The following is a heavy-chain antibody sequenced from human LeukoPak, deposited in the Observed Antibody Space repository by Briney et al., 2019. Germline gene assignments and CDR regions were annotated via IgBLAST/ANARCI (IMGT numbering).Heavy chain of an antibody. CDR2: IDPENGAT. CDR1: GYTFTDYH. D-gene: IGHD6-19*01. Sequence: ASVKISCKPSGYTFTDYHLNWVKQAPGKGLEWVGHIDPENGATRYAARFRGRVTMTADTSADIVHLELSSLTSDDTAVYYCSIDFYSGVSGRPFAFWGQGTLVTVSS. J-gene: IGHJ4*02. V-gene: IGHV1-69-2*01. CDR3: SIDFYSGVSGRPFAF.